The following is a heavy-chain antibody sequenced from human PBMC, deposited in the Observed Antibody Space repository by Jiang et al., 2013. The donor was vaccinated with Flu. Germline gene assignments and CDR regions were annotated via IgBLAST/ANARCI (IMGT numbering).Heavy chain of an antibody. CDR3: ASELRIAGGTSALDI. J-gene: IGHJ3*02. V-gene: IGHV4-59*13. CDR2: IYYSGIT. D-gene: IGHD6-13*01. Sequence: VQLVESGPGLVKASETLSLTCTVSDGSISSYYWSWIRQSPGKGLEWIGYIYYSGITASNPSLRSRVTISIDTSKNQFALRLSSVTAADTAVYYCASELRIAGGTSALDIWGQGTKVTVSS. CDR1: DGSISSYY.